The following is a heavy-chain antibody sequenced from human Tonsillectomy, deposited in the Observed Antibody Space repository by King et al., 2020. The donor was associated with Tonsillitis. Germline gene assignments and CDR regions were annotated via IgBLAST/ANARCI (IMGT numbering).Heavy chain of an antibody. J-gene: IGHJ6*02. Sequence: QLVQSGAEVKKPGSSVKVSCKASGGTFSSYAISWVRQAPGQGLEWMGGIIPIFGTANYAQKFQGRVTITADESTSTAYMELSSLRSEDTAVYYCAGDLSLIPYTTRGYYYYYGMDVWGQGTTVTVSS. CDR1: GGTFSSYA. D-gene: IGHD1-14*01. V-gene: IGHV1-69*01. CDR3: AGDLSLIPYTTRGYYYYYGMDV. CDR2: IIPIFGTA.